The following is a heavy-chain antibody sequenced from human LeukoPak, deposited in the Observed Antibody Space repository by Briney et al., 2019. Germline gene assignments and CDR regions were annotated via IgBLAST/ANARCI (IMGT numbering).Heavy chain of an antibody. CDR1: GGTFSNYT. J-gene: IGHJ5*02. V-gene: IGHV1-69*13. D-gene: IGHD2-2*01. Sequence: ASVKVSCKASGGTFSNYTISWVRQAPGQGLEWMGGIIPIFGTANYAQKFQGRVTITADESTSTAYMELSSLRSEDTAVYYCAKIYCSSNSCYDGRGWFDPWGQGTLVTVSS. CDR2: IIPIFGTA. CDR3: AKIYCSSNSCYDGRGWFDP.